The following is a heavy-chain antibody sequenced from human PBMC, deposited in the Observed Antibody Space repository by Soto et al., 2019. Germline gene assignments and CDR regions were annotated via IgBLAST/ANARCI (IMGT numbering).Heavy chain of an antibody. CDR3: ARGLPCDILTGYYGNYYYYYGMDV. D-gene: IGHD3-9*01. Sequence: SETLSLTCAVYGGSFSGYYWSWIRQPPGKGLEWIGEINHSGSTNYNPSLKSRVTISVDTSKNQFSLKLSSVTAADTAVYYCARGLPCDILTGYYGNYYYYYGMDVWGQGTTVTVSS. CDR1: GGSFSGYY. CDR2: INHSGST. V-gene: IGHV4-34*01. J-gene: IGHJ6*02.